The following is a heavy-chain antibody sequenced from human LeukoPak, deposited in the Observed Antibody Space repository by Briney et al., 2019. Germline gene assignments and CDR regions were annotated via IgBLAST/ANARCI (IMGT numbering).Heavy chain of an antibody. J-gene: IGHJ4*02. Sequence: PSQTLSLTCAVSGGSISSGGYSWSWIRQPPGKGLEWIGYIYHSGSTNYNPSLKSRVTISVDTSKNQFSLKLSSVTAADTAVYYCARITMIVEYYFDYWGQGTLVTVSS. CDR3: ARITMIVEYYFDY. V-gene: IGHV4-30-2*01. CDR1: GGSISSGGYS. CDR2: IYHSGST. D-gene: IGHD3-22*01.